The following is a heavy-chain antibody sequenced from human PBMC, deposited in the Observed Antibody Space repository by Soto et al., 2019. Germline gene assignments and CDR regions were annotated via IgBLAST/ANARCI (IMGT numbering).Heavy chain of an antibody. D-gene: IGHD6-13*01. CDR1: GGTFSSYA. CDR3: ARKALIAAAGTGAFWFDP. CDR2: IIPIFGTA. J-gene: IGHJ5*02. Sequence: ASVKVSCKASGGTFSSYAISWVRQAPGQGLEWMGGIIPIFGTANYAQKFQGRVTITADESTSTAHMELSSLRSEDTAVYYCARKALIAAAGTGAFWFDPWGQGTLVTVSS. V-gene: IGHV1-69*13.